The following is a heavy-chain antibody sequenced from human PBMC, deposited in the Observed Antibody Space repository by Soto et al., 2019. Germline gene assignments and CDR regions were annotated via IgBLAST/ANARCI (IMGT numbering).Heavy chain of an antibody. CDR2: ISYDGSNK. D-gene: IGHD6-19*01. CDR3: AKAVAGRGYYYYGMDV. Sequence: GGSLRLSCAASGFTFSSYGMHWVRQAPGKGLEWVAVISYDGSNKYYADSVKGRFTISRDNSKNTLYLQMNSLRAEDTAVYYCAKAVAGRGYYYYGMDVWGQGTTVTVSS. CDR1: GFTFSSYG. V-gene: IGHV3-30*18. J-gene: IGHJ6*02.